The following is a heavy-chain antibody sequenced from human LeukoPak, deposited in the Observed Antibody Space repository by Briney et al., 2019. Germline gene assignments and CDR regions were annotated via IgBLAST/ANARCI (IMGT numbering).Heavy chain of an antibody. D-gene: IGHD6-19*01. CDR3: ARGVTGGWYGDFQH. Sequence: SETLSLTCAVYGGSFSGYYWSWIRQPPGKGLEWIGEINHSGSTNYNPSLKSRVTISVDTSKNQFSLKLSSVTAADTAVYYCARGVTGGWYGDFQHWGQGTLVTVSS. V-gene: IGHV4-34*01. J-gene: IGHJ1*01. CDR2: INHSGST. CDR1: GGSFSGYY.